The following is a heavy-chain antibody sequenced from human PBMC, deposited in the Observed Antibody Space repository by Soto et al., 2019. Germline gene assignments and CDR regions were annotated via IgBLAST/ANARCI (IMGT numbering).Heavy chain of an antibody. Sequence: SETLSLTCTVSGGSISSYYWSWIRQPPGKGLEWIGYIYYSGSTNYNPSLKSRVTISVDTSKNQFSLKLSSVTAADTAVYYCARLGDEGYCSSTSCYPSGNWFDPWGQGTLVTVSS. CDR1: GGSISSYY. J-gene: IGHJ5*02. V-gene: IGHV4-59*08. CDR2: IYYSGST. D-gene: IGHD2-2*01. CDR3: ARLGDEGYCSSTSCYPSGNWFDP.